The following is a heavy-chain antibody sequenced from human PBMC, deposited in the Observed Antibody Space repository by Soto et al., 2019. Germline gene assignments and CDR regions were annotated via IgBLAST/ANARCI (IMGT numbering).Heavy chain of an antibody. CDR1: GGTFSNSP. Sequence: QVQLVQSGAEVKKPGSSVKVSCKSSGGTFSNSPISWVRQAPGQGLEWMGGVIPLFRTANYEQKFQGRVRITADDSTNTAYIELSSLRSGDTAVYYCARSRFVVGVTEDYYGMDVWGQGTTVTVAS. J-gene: IGHJ6*02. D-gene: IGHD2-15*01. CDR2: VIPLFRTA. V-gene: IGHV1-69*12. CDR3: ARSRFVVGVTEDYYGMDV.